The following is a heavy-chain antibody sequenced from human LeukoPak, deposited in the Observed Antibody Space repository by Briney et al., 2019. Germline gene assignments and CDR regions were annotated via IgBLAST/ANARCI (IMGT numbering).Heavy chain of an antibody. Sequence: ASVKVSCKASGYTFTGYYMHWVRQAPGQGLEWMGWINPNSGGTNYAQKFQGRVTMTRDTSISTAYMELSRLRSDDTAVYYCARVTVVVAATATDFDYWGQGTLVTASS. CDR2: INPNSGGT. CDR3: ARVTVVVAATATDFDY. CDR1: GYTFTGYY. V-gene: IGHV1-2*02. J-gene: IGHJ4*02. D-gene: IGHD2-15*01.